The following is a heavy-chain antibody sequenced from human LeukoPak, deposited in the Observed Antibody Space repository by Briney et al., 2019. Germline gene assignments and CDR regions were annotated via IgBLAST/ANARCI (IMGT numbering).Heavy chain of an antibody. CDR3: ARGALSHDFDI. CDR1: GYTFTTYY. J-gene: IGHJ3*02. CDR2: IVTNSGGT. V-gene: IGHV1-2*02. D-gene: IGHD3-16*01. Sequence: ASVRVSCKASGYTFTTYYMQWVRQAPGQGLEWLGWIVTNSGGTTYAQKFQGRGTLTRDTSISTAYMELNGLTSDDTAMYFCARGALSHDFDIWGQGTMVTVSS.